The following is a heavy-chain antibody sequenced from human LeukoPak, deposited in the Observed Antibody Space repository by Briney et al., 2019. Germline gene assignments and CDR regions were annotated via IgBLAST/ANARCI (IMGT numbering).Heavy chain of an antibody. J-gene: IGHJ1*01. V-gene: IGHV3-30*14. Sequence: PGRSLRLSCAASGFTFSSYAMHWVRQAPGKGLEWVAVISYDGSNKYYADSVKGRFTISRDNSKNTLYLQMNSLRAEDTAVYYCARGFRSSGWKRYFQHWGQGTLVTVSS. CDR1: GFTFSSYA. CDR3: ARGFRSSGWKRYFQH. CDR2: ISYDGSNK. D-gene: IGHD6-19*01.